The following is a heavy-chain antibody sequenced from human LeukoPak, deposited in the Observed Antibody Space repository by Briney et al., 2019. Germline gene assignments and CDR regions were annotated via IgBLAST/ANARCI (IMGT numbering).Heavy chain of an antibody. D-gene: IGHD5-24*01. CDR2: ISGSGSYM. V-gene: IGHV3-21*01. CDR1: GFTFNSFN. CDR3: ARGKGGSSWIDP. J-gene: IGHJ5*02. Sequence: PGGSLRLSCAASGFTFNSFNMNRIRQAPGKGLEWVSAISGSGSYMYYADSVKGRFTISRDNAKNSLYLQMNSLTVEDTAVYYCARGKGGSSWIDPWGQGTLVTVSS.